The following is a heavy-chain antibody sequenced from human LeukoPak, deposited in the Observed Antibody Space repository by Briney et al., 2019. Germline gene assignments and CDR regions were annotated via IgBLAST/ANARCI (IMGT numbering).Heavy chain of an antibody. D-gene: IGHD6-19*01. J-gene: IGHJ4*02. V-gene: IGHV3-74*01. Sequence: GGSLRLSCAASGFTFSSYGMHWVRQAPGKGLVWVSRINSDGSSTSYADSVKGRFTISRGNAKNTLYLQMNSLRAEDTAVYYCARVTVAGRGGFDYWGQGTLVTVSS. CDR2: INSDGSST. CDR3: ARVTVAGRGGFDY. CDR1: GFTFSSYG.